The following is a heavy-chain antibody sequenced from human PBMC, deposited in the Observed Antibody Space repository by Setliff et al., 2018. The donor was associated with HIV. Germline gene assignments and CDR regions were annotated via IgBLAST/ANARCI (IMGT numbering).Heavy chain of an antibody. CDR1: GGSISSSNW. V-gene: IGHV4-4*02. D-gene: IGHD3-22*01. CDR2: IFHSGNT. Sequence: SETLSLTCAVSGGSISSSNWWSWVRQPPGKGLEWIGEIFHSGNTNFNPSLRSRVTISVDESKNQFSLKLSSVTAADTAVYYCARRKPYIVVALTPFDYWGQGSVVTVSS. J-gene: IGHJ4*02. CDR3: ARRKPYIVVALTPFDY.